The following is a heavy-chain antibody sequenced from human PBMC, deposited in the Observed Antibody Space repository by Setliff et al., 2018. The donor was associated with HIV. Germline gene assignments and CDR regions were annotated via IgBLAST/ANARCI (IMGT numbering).Heavy chain of an antibody. J-gene: IGHJ6*04. V-gene: IGHV4-31*03. CDR2: IYSSGTT. CDR1: GGSISSGGYF. Sequence: PSETLSLTCTVSGGSISSGGYFWSWIRQHPGKGLEWIGYIYSSGTTYYNPSLKGRILMSVDVSRNEFSLTLRSVIAADTAIYYCVRETLYSYVDVWGKGTTVTVSS. D-gene: IGHD3-16*01. CDR3: VRETLYSYVDV.